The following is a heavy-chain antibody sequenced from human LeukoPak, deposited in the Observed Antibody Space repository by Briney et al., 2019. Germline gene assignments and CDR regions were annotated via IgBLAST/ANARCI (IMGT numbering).Heavy chain of an antibody. J-gene: IGHJ4*02. Sequence: GGSVTASCKCCLGTLSSYGIPWVRRAPAQGRGWIGRTIPFRGVTNDAQKFQGRVTTTPDKSTSTAYMERSSPRSADTAVYDGARVNGDYPAYWGQGTLVTVSS. V-gene: IGHV1-69*04. CDR1: LGTLSSYG. D-gene: IGHD4-17*01. CDR2: TIPFRGVT. CDR3: ARVNGDYPAY.